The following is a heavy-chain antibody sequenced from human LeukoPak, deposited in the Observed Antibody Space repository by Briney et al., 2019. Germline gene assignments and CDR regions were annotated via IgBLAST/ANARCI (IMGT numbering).Heavy chain of an antibody. CDR2: TSYSGST. CDR1: GGSISNSY. CDR3: ARTVSGDYYGMDV. J-gene: IGHJ6*02. D-gene: IGHD1-26*01. Sequence: PSETLSLTCTVSGGSISNSYWSWVRQPPGKGLEWIGYTSYSGSTNYNPSLKSRVTMSVDTSTDQFSLRLISVTAADTAVYYCARTVSGDYYGMDVWGQGTTVTVS. V-gene: IGHV4-59*08.